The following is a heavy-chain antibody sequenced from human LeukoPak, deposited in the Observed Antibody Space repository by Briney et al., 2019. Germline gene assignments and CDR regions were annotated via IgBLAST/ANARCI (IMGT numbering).Heavy chain of an antibody. D-gene: IGHD2/OR15-2a*01. Sequence: PGGSLRLSCAASGFTFSDSYMTWIRQAPGKGLEWVAFIDKSGGTTYYADSVKGRFTISRDNAKSSLYLEMNSLRAEDTAVYYCAKDSAKKYDDYWGQGTLVTVSS. J-gene: IGHJ4*02. CDR1: GFTFSDSY. V-gene: IGHV3-11*04. CDR3: AKDSAKKYDDY. CDR2: IDKSGGTT.